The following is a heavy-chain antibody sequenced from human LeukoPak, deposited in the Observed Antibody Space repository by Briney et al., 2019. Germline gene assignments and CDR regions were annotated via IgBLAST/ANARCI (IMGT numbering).Heavy chain of an antibody. CDR3: ARAPRTAANFDY. Sequence: SGGSLRLSCAASGFTFSSYAMHWVRQAPGKGLEWVVVISYDGSNKYYADSVKGRFTISRDNSKNTLYLQMNSLRAEDTAVYYCARAPRTAANFDYWGQGTLVTVSS. V-gene: IGHV3-30-3*01. CDR2: ISYDGSNK. D-gene: IGHD6-13*01. CDR1: GFTFSSYA. J-gene: IGHJ4*02.